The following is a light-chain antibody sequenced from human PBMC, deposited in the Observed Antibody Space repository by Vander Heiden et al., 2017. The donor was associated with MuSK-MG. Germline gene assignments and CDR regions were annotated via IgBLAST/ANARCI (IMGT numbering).Light chain of an antibody. Sequence: DIQMTQSPSTLAASVGDRVSITCRASQSISTWLAWYQQKPGKAPKLLIFDASKLEIGVPSRFSGSGSGTEFTLTISSLQPDDFATYYCQQDDNAQYTFGQGTKMEIK. CDR1: QSISTW. V-gene: IGKV1-5*01. J-gene: IGKJ2*01. CDR2: DAS. CDR3: QQDDNAQYT.